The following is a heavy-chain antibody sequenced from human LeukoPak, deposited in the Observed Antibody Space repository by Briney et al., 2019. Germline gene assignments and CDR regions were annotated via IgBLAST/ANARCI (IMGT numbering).Heavy chain of an antibody. CDR1: GFTFSSYA. CDR3: AREAPVVVTN. D-gene: IGHD2-21*02. CDR2: ISWNSGSI. J-gene: IGHJ4*02. Sequence: GGSLRLSCAASGFTFSSYAMHWVRQAPGKGLEWVSGISWNSGSIGYADSVKGRFTISRDNAKNSLYLQMNSLRAEDTAVYYCAREAPVVVTNWGQGTLVPVSS. V-gene: IGHV3-9*01.